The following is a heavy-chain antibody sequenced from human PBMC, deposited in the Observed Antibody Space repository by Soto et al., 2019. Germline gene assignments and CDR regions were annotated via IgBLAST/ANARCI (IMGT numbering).Heavy chain of an antibody. D-gene: IGHD3-22*01. CDR1: GGSISSYY. V-gene: IGHV4-59*01. CDR3: ARGYYYDPSGYFCGAHDPDAXDI. J-gene: IGHJ3*02. Sequence: SETLSLTCTVSGGSISSYYWSWIRQPPGKGLEWIGYIYYSGSTNYNPSLKSRVTISVDTSKNQFSLKLSSVTAADTAVYYCARGYYYDPSGYFCGAHDPDAXDIWGQ. CDR2: IYYSGST.